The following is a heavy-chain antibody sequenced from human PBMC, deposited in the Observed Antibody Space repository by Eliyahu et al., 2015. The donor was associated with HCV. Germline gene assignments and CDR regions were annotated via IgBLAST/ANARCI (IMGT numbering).Heavy chain of an antibody. CDR1: GYTFTSYH. Sequence: QVQLVQSGAEVKKPGASVKVSCKASGYTFTSYHMHWVRQAPGQGLEWMGIINPSGGSTIYAQKLQGRVTMARDTSTYTVYMELSSLRSEDTAVYYCAREGVGCGGSCLVDYWGQGTLVTVSS. D-gene: IGHD2-15*01. J-gene: IGHJ4*02. V-gene: IGHV1-46*04. CDR3: AREGVGCGGSCLVDY. CDR2: INPSGGST.